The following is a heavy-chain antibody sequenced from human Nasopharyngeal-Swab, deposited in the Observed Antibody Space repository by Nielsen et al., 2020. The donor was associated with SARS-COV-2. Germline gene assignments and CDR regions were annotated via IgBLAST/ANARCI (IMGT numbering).Heavy chain of an antibody. Sequence: ASVKVSCKASGYTFITYGISWVRQAPGQGLEWMGWISAYNGNTDYAQNFQGRVTMTTDTSTSTVYLELRSLRSDDTAVYYCARVDYYESTGYYSNWSQGTLVTVSS. J-gene: IGHJ4*02. V-gene: IGHV1-18*01. CDR2: ISAYNGNT. D-gene: IGHD3-22*01. CDR3: ARVDYYESTGYYSN. CDR1: GYTFITYG.